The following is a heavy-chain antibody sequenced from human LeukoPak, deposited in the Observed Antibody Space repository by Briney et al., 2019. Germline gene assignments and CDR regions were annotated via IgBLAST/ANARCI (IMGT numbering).Heavy chain of an antibody. D-gene: IGHD5-18*01. V-gene: IGHV1-69*13. CDR1: GYTFTGYY. CDR2: IIPIFGSS. J-gene: IGHJ5*02. CDR3: ARVTHTELSTWFDP. Sequence: GASVKVSCKASGYTFTGYYMHWVRQAPGQGLEWMGGIIPIFGSSNYAQKFQGRVTITADESTTTAYMELSGLRSEDTAVYYCARVTHTELSTWFDPWGQGTLVTVSS.